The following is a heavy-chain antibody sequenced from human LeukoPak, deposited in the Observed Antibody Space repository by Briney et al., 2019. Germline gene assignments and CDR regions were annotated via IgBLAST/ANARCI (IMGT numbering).Heavy chain of an antibody. Sequence: GGSLRLSCAASGFTFSVYAMSWVRQAPGKGLGWVSTISGSGGSTHYADSVKGRFTISRDNPKNTLYLQMNSLRADDTAVYYCARDLGYSYGPYDFWGQGTLVTVSS. CDR3: ARDLGYSYGPYDF. V-gene: IGHV3-23*01. J-gene: IGHJ4*02. CDR1: GFTFSVYA. D-gene: IGHD5-18*01. CDR2: ISGSGGST.